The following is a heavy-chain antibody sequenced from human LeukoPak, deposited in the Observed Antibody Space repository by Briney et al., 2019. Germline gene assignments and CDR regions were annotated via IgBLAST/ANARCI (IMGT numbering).Heavy chain of an antibody. CDR1: GFTFSNYW. D-gene: IGHD3-22*01. Sequence: GGSLRLSCAASGFTFSNYWMTWVRQAPGKGLEWVANIKHDGSEDYYLDSVKGRFTISRDNAKSSMWLQMNSLRAEDTAVYYCATYDSSALSAYFDYWGQGTLVTVSS. J-gene: IGHJ4*02. CDR2: IKHDGSED. CDR3: ATYDSSALSAYFDY. V-gene: IGHV3-7*01.